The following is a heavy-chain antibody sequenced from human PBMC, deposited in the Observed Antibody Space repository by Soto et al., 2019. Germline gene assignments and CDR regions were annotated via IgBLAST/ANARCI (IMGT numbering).Heavy chain of an antibody. V-gene: IGHV3-33*01. Sequence: QVELVESGGGVVQPGRSLRLSCAASGFTFSSYGMHWVRQAPGKGLEWLAVIWFDGSNEYYADSVKGRFTVSRDNSKNTLYLQVNSLRAEDTAVYYCARDSTHRLFDYWGQGTLVTVSS. CDR2: IWFDGSNE. J-gene: IGHJ4*02. CDR1: GFTFSSYG. CDR3: ARDSTHRLFDY.